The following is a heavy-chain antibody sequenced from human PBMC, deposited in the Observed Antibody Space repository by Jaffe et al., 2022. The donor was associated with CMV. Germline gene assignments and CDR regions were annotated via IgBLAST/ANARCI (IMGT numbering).Heavy chain of an antibody. J-gene: IGHJ3*02. CDR1: GFTFSNAW. Sequence: EVQLVESGGGLVKPGGSLRLSCAASGFTFSNAWMSWVRQAPGKGLEWVGRIKSKTDGGTTDYAAPVKGRFTISRDDSKNTLYLQMNSLKTEDTAVYYCTTDNAGLFAFDIWGQGTMVTVSS. CDR3: TTDNAGLFAFDI. V-gene: IGHV3-15*01. CDR2: IKSKTDGGTT. D-gene: IGHD3-22*01.